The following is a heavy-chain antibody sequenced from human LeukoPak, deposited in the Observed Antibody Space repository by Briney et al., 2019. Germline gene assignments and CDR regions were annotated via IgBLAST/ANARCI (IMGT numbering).Heavy chain of an antibody. J-gene: IGHJ3*02. CDR1: GFSFSDHY. CDR3: ARVRYCSSTTCRGAFDI. D-gene: IGHD2-2*01. Sequence: GGSLRLSCAASGFSFSDHYMDWVRQAPGKGLEWVGRARNKANSYITEYAASVKDRFTISRDDSENSLYLQMNSLKTEDTAVYYCARVRYCSSTTCRGAFDIWGQGTMVTVTS. CDR2: ARNKANSYIT. V-gene: IGHV3-72*01.